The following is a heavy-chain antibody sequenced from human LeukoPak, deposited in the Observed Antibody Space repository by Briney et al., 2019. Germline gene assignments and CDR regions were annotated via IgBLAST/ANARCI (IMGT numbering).Heavy chain of an antibody. Sequence: SETLSLTCTVSGGSISSYYWSWIRQPPGKGLEWIGYIYYSGSTNYNPSLKSRVTISVDTSKNQFSLKLSSVTAADTAVYYCARRVGANTPLYYYYYIDVSGKGTTVTVSS. CDR3: ARRVGANTPLYYYYYIDV. V-gene: IGHV4-59*01. CDR1: GGSISSYY. J-gene: IGHJ6*03. CDR2: IYYSGST. D-gene: IGHD1-26*01.